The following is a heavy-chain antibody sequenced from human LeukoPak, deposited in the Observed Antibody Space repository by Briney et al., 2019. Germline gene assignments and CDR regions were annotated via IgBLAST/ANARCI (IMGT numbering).Heavy chain of an antibody. CDR3: ARGMTTVTTGDY. Sequence: PGGSLRLSCAASGFTFSDYNMRWIRQAPGKGLEWVAVISYDGSNKYYADSVKGRFTISRDNSKNTLYLQMNSLRAEDTAVYYCARGMTTVTTGDYWGQGTLVTVSS. V-gene: IGHV3-30*03. D-gene: IGHD4-17*01. J-gene: IGHJ4*02. CDR1: GFTFSDYN. CDR2: ISYDGSNK.